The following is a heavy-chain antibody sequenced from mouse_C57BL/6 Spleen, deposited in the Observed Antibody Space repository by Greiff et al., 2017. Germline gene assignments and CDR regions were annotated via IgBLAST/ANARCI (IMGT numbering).Heavy chain of an antibody. Sequence: DVKLVESGGGLVKPGGSLKLSCAASGFTFSSYAMSWVRQTPEKRLEWVATISDGGSYTYYPDNVKGRFTISRDNAKNNLYLQMSHLKSEDTAMYYGARDDGYSLMYFDVWGTGTTVTVSS. CDR3: ARDDGYSLMYFDV. V-gene: IGHV5-4*01. CDR2: ISDGGSYT. J-gene: IGHJ1*03. D-gene: IGHD2-3*01. CDR1: GFTFSSYA.